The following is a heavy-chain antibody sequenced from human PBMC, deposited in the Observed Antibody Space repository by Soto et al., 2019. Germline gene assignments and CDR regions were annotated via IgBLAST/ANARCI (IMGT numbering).Heavy chain of an antibody. CDR1: GGSISSYY. J-gene: IGHJ3*02. D-gene: IGHD2-2*01. CDR3: ARGRGGWFINQLLIAFDI. V-gene: IGHV4-59*01. CDR2: IHYSGST. Sequence: QVQLQESGPGLVKPSETLSLTCTVSGGSISSYYWSWIRQPPGQGLEWIGYIHYSGSTNSNPSLTSRVTISVDTSMTRFSLKLSSVTAANTAVYYCARGRGGWFINQLLIAFDIWGQGTMVTVSS.